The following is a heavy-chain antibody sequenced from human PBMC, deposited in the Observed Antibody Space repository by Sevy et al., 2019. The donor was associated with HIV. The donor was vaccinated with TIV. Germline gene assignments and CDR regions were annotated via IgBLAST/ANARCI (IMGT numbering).Heavy chain of an antibody. Sequence: SETLSLTCTVSGDSISSYWWSWIRQPAGKGLEWIGRIYSSGSTNYNPSLKSRVTMSVDTSKNQFSLKLTSVTDADTAVYYCARGLITTHLAYWFDPWGQGTLVTVSS. CDR2: IYSSGST. D-gene: IGHD3-3*01. J-gene: IGHJ5*02. V-gene: IGHV4-4*07. CDR3: ARGLITTHLAYWFDP. CDR1: GDSISSYW.